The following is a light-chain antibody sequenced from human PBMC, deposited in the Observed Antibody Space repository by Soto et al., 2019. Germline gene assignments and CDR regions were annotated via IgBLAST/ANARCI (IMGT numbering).Light chain of an antibody. Sequence: VMTQSPATLSVSPGERATLSCRASQSVSDKLAWYQQKPGQAPRLIIYGAASRATGVPARFTGSGSGTEFTLTISSLQSEDSAVYYCHQYENWPPTFGQGTKVEIK. CDR3: HQYENWPPT. J-gene: IGKJ1*01. V-gene: IGKV3-15*01. CDR1: QSVSDK. CDR2: GAA.